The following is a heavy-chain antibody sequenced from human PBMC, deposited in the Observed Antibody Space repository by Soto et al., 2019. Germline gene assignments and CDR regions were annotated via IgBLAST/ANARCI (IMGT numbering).Heavy chain of an antibody. CDR3: AREGDDILTGYGGYFDY. J-gene: IGHJ4*02. Sequence: PGGSLRLSCAASGFTFSSYGMHWVRQAPGKGLEWVAVIWYDGSNKYYADSVKGRFTISRDNSKNTLYLQMNSLRAEDTAVYYCAREGDDILTGYGGYFDYWGQGTLVTVSS. D-gene: IGHD3-9*01. CDR2: IWYDGSNK. CDR1: GFTFSSYG. V-gene: IGHV3-33*01.